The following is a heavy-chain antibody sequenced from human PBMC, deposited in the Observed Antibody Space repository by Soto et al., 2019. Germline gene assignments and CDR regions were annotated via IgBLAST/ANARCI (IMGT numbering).Heavy chain of an antibody. J-gene: IGHJ4*02. CDR3: ASSGWWYFDY. CDR1: GVSIDSGYW. D-gene: IGHD6-19*01. CDR2: MSRGGST. Sequence: SETLSLTCSVSGVSIDSGYWWGWVRQPPGKDLEWLGDMSRGGSTNYNPSLKSRVTILLDKSKNQFSLSLSFLTAADTAVYYCASSGWWYFDYWGQGTLVTVSS. V-gene: IGHV4-4*02.